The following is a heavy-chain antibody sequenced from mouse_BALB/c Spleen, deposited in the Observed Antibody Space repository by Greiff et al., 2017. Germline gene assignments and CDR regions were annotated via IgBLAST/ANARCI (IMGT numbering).Heavy chain of an antibody. J-gene: IGHJ4*01. CDR1: GYTFTSYW. CDR2: INPSTGYT. V-gene: IGHV1-7*01. CDR3: ARSTTTVRDAMDY. Sequence: QVQLQQSGAELAKPGASVKMSCKASGYTFTSYWMHWVKQRPGQGLEWIGYINPSTGYTEYNQKFKDKATLTADKSSSTAYMKLSSLTSEDSAVYYCARSTTTVRDAMDYWGQGTSVTVSS. D-gene: IGHD1-1*01.